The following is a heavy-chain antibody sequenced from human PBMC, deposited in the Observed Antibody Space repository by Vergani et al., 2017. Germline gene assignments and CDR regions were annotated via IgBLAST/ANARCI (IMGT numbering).Heavy chain of an antibody. V-gene: IGHV3-23*01. J-gene: IGHJ4*02. CDR3: ARLSYDTTPYLQGGYDC. CDR1: GFTFSSYA. CDR2: ISGSGGST. D-gene: IGHD3-22*01. Sequence: EVQLLESGGGLVQPGGSLRLSCAASGFTFSSYAMSWVRQAPGKGLEWVSAISGSGGSTYYADSVKGRFTISRDNSKNMLYLQMNSLRAEDTAVYYCARLSYDTTPYLQGGYDCWGQGTLVSVSP.